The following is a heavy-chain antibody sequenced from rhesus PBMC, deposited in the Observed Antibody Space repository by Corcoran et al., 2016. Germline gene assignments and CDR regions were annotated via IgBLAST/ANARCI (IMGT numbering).Heavy chain of an antibody. CDR1: GGSISGGSG. J-gene: IGHJ4*01. Sequence: QLQLQESGPGLVKPSETLSLTCAVSGGSISGGSGWSWIRHPPGKGLEWIGHIFGNIGSTYYNPAPNSRVTISTDTSKNQFSLKLSSVTAADTAVYYCARAYCTGSGCYFDYWGQGVLVTVSS. CDR2: IFGNIGST. CDR3: ARAYCTGSGCYFDY. D-gene: IGHD2-21*01. V-gene: IGHV4S7*01.